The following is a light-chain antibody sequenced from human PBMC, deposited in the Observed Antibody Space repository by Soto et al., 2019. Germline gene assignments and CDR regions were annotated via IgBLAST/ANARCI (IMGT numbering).Light chain of an antibody. CDR3: QQYNNWPWT. CDR2: GAS. CDR1: QSISDT. J-gene: IGKJ1*01. Sequence: EIVMTQSPVTLSVSPGGRATLSCRASQSISDTLAWYQQKPGQAPRLLIHGASTRAPGFPARFRGSGSGTDFTLTISSLQSEDFAVYYCQQYNNWPWTFGQGTKVDIK. V-gene: IGKV3-15*01.